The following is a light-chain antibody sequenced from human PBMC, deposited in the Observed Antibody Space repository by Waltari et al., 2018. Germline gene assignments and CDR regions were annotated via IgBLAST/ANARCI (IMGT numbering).Light chain of an antibody. Sequence: EIVLTQSPDTLSLSQGERATLSCRASQSLSRALAWYQQKPGQAPRLLIYGVSTRATGIPDRFSGSGSGTDFSLTITRLEPEDFAVYYCQHYVRLPVTFGQGTKVDIK. J-gene: IGKJ1*01. CDR2: GVS. CDR3: QHYVRLPVT. V-gene: IGKV3-20*01. CDR1: QSLSRA.